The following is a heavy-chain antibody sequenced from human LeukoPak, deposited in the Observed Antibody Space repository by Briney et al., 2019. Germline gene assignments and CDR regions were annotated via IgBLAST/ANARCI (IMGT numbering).Heavy chain of an antibody. D-gene: IGHD1-26*01. Sequence: GGSLRLSCAASGFTFSSYAMSWVRQAPGKALEWVSAISGSGGSTYYAHSVKGRFTISRDNTKNTLYLQMNSLRAEDTAVYYGAKAFIGRELQSFDYWGQGTLVTVSS. CDR2: ISGSGGST. J-gene: IGHJ4*02. V-gene: IGHV3-23*01. CDR1: GFTFSSYA. CDR3: AKAFIGRELQSFDY.